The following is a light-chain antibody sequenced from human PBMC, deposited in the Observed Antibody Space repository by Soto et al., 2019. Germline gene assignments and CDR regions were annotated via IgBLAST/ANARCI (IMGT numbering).Light chain of an antibody. CDR1: QSINRH. Sequence: EIVLTQSPATLSLSPGERATLSCRASQSINRHLAWYRQKPGQAPRLLIYDASNRATGIPARFSGSGSGTDFTLTISSLEPEDFAVYYCQQRYGWPLTFGGGTRVEIK. V-gene: IGKV3-11*01. J-gene: IGKJ4*01. CDR2: DAS. CDR3: QQRYGWPLT.